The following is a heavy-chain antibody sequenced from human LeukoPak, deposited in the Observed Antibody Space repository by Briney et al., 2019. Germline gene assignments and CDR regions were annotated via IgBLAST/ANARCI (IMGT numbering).Heavy chain of an antibody. CDR3: VRTNYGGNPLKNYYYYMDV. Sequence: GGSLRLSCAASGFTFSSYEMNWVRQAPRKGLEWVSYISSSGSTIYYADSVKGRFTISRDNAKNSLYLQMNSLRAEDTAVYYCVRTNYGGNPLKNYYYYMDVWGKGTTVTVSS. V-gene: IGHV3-48*03. D-gene: IGHD4-23*01. CDR1: GFTFSSYE. CDR2: ISSSGSTI. J-gene: IGHJ6*03.